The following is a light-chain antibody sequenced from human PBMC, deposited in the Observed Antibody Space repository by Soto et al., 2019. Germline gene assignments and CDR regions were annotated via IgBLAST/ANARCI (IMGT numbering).Light chain of an antibody. V-gene: IGLV2-14*01. J-gene: IGLJ2*01. CDR3: SSYTSSITHVV. CDR2: DVS. Sequence: QSALTQPASVSGSPGQSITISCTGTSSDVGGYNYVSWYQQHPGKAPKLMIYDVSNRPSGVSNRFSGSKSGNTACLTISGLQAEDEADYYCSSYTSSITHVVFGGGTKLTVL. CDR1: SSDVGGYNY.